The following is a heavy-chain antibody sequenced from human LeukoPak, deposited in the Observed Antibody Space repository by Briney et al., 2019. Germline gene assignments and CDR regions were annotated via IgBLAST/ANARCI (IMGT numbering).Heavy chain of an antibody. Sequence: SQTLSLTCTVSGGSISSGSYYWSWIRQPAGKGLEWIGRIYTSGSTNYNPSLKSRVTISKDTSKNEFSLKLSSVTAADTAVYYCARDSPPAYCSGGSCYFDYWGQGTLVTVSS. D-gene: IGHD2-15*01. V-gene: IGHV4-61*02. CDR1: GGSISSGSYY. CDR2: IYTSGST. J-gene: IGHJ4*02. CDR3: ARDSPPAYCSGGSCYFDY.